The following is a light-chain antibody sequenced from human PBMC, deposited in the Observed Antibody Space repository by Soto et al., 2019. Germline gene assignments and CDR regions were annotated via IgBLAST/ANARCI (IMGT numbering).Light chain of an antibody. Sequence: EIVLTQSPGSLSLPPGERATLSCRASHSVSSSCLAWYQQTPGQAPRLLIHGASSRATGIPDRFSGSGSGTDFTLTINSLEPEDFAVYYCQQRNIWPPVTFGQGTRLEIK. J-gene: IGKJ5*01. CDR2: GAS. CDR3: QQRNIWPPVT. CDR1: HSVSSSC. V-gene: IGKV3D-20*02.